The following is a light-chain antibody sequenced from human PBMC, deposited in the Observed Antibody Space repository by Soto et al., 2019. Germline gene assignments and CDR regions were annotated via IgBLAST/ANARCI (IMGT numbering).Light chain of an antibody. J-gene: IGKJ5*01. V-gene: IGKV1-9*01. CDR2: EAS. Sequence: DIHLTQSPSFLSASVGYRVTITCRASHDISTFLAWYQQKPGKAPKLLIYEASTLQSGVPSRFSGSGSGTEFTLTISGLLPEDFAAYHCQQLYTLPCTFGQGT. CDR1: HDISTF. CDR3: QQLYTLPCT.